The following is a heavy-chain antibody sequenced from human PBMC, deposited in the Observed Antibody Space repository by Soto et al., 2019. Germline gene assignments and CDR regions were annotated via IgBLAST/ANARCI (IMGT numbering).Heavy chain of an antibody. J-gene: IGHJ5*02. D-gene: IGHD3-16*01. CDR2: INHDGSEK. CDR3: SRSLNA. Sequence: VQLMESGGGLVQPGGSLKLSCAASGFTFTTWWMDWARQTPGKGLEWVANINHDGSEKNCVASEKGRFTISRDNAKNSVYSQMTRLTAEDSALYYWSRSLNAWGQGTLVTVS. V-gene: IGHV3-7*01. CDR1: GFTFTTWW.